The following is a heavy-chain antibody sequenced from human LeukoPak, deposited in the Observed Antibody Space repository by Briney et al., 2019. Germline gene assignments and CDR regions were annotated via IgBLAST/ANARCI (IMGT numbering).Heavy chain of an antibody. CDR2: IDPDSGGT. Sequence: ASVKVSCKPSGYTFTGYYIHWVRQAPGQGLEWMGWIDPDSGGTNYAQKFQGRITMSRDTSIRTAYMEMSRLRSDDTAVYYCARPPGRDGYNRYDYWGQGTLVTVSS. CDR1: GYTFTGYY. CDR3: ARPPGRDGYNRYDY. D-gene: IGHD5-12*01. J-gene: IGHJ4*02. V-gene: IGHV1-2*02.